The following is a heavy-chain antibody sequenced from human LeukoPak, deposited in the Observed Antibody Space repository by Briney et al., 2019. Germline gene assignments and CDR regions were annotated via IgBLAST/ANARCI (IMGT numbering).Heavy chain of an antibody. J-gene: IGHJ4*02. Sequence: GGSLRLSCAASGFAFSSYGMHWVRQAPGKGLEWVAVIWYDGSNKYYADSVKGRFTISRDNSKNTLYLQMNSLRAEDTAVYYCAKDRVAGYYYDSSGYLDYWGQGTLVTVSS. CDR1: GFAFSSYG. CDR2: IWYDGSNK. V-gene: IGHV3-33*06. CDR3: AKDRVAGYYYDSSGYLDY. D-gene: IGHD3-22*01.